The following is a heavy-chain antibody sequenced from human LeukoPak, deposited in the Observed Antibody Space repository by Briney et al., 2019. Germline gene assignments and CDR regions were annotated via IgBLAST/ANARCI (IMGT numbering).Heavy chain of an antibody. J-gene: IGHJ5*02. D-gene: IGHD6-6*01. Sequence: GESLKISCKGSGYSLTSYGISWVRQAPGQGLEWMGWISAYNGNTNYAQKLQGRVTMTTDTSTSTAYMELRSLRSDDTAVYYCARHSSSSGGDWFDPWGQGTLVTVSS. CDR1: GYSLTSYG. CDR3: ARHSSSSGGDWFDP. CDR2: ISAYNGNT. V-gene: IGHV1-18*01.